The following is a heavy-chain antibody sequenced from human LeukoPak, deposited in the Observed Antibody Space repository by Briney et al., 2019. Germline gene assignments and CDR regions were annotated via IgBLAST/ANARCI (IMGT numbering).Heavy chain of an antibody. D-gene: IGHD3-3*01. CDR2: ISGSGGST. J-gene: IGHJ4*02. CDR1: GFTFSSYA. Sequence: QPGGSLRLSRAASGFTFSSYAMSWVRQAPGKGLEWVSAISGSGGSTYYADSVKGRFTISRDNSKNTLYLQMNSLRAEDTAVYYCAKDQYDFWSGYYTTYFDYWGQGTLVTVSS. CDR3: AKDQYDFWSGYYTTYFDY. V-gene: IGHV3-23*01.